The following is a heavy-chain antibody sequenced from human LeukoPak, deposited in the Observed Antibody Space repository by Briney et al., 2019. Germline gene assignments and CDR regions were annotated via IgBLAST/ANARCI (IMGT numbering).Heavy chain of an antibody. CDR2: ISNGNT. J-gene: IGHJ5*02. CDR3: ARDKAHSYGRYFDP. V-gene: IGHV4-59*01. D-gene: IGHD5-18*01. CDR1: GGSISTYY. Sequence: PSETLSLTCSVAGGSISTYYWNWIRQTPGKGLEWVGHISNGNTEYNPSLKSRVTISVDTSKNQISLKLTSVTAADTAVYYCARDKAHSYGRYFDPWGQGALVTVSS.